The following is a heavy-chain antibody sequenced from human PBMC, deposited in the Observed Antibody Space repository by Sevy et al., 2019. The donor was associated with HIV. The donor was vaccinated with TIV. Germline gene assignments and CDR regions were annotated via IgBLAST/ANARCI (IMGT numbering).Heavy chain of an antibody. D-gene: IGHD4-17*01. CDR2: IYSGGST. J-gene: IGHJ6*02. V-gene: IGHV3-53*01. CDR3: AREVTYGARVDV. Sequence: GGSLRLSCAASGFTVSSNYMSWVRQAPGKGLEWVSVIYSGGSTYYADSVKGRFTISRDNSKNTLYLQMNSLRAEDTAVYYCAREVTYGARVDVWGQGTTVTVSS. CDR1: GFTVSSNY.